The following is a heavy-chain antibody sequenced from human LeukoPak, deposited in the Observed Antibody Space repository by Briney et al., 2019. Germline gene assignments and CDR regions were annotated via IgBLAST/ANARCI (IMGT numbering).Heavy chain of an antibody. CDR2: FIPIFGTA. Sequence: GASVKVSCKDSGGTFSRYAISWVRLAPGHGFEWMGGFIPIFGTANYAQKFQGRVMITADESTSTAYMELRSLRSEDTAVYYCARSPPGLIYMDVWGKGTTVSVSS. CDR3: ARSPPGLIYMDV. CDR1: GGTFSRYA. D-gene: IGHD2-8*01. J-gene: IGHJ6*03. V-gene: IGHV1-69*13.